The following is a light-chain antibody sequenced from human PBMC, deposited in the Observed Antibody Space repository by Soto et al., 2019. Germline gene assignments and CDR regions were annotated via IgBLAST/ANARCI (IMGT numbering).Light chain of an antibody. J-gene: IGKJ1*01. CDR2: KAS. Sequence: DIQMTQSPSTLSASVGDRVTITCRASQSISSWLAWYQQKPGKAPKLLSYKASSLESGVPSRFSGSGSGTEFTLTIRSLQPDDFATYYCQQYRTFGQGTKVEIK. V-gene: IGKV1-5*03. CDR3: QQYRT. CDR1: QSISSW.